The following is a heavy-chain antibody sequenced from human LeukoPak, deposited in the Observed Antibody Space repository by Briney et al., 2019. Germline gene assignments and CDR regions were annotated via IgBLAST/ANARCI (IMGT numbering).Heavy chain of an antibody. CDR1: GFTFSSYA. J-gene: IGHJ4*02. Sequence: GGSLRLSCAASGFTFSSYAMHWVRQAPAKGLEWGAFISYDGSNKYYADSVKGRFTISRDNSKNTLYLQMNSLRAEDTAVYYCAREGYSSSWYLAFGYWGQGTLVTVSS. V-gene: IGHV3-30*04. D-gene: IGHD6-13*01. CDR2: ISYDGSNK. CDR3: AREGYSSSWYLAFGY.